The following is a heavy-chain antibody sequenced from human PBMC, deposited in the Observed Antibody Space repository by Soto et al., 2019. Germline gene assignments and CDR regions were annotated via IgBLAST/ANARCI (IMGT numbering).Heavy chain of an antibody. Sequence: GGSLRLSCAASGFTFSSYAMSWVRQAPGKGLEWVSAISGSGGSTYYADSVKGRFTISRDNSKNTLYLQMNSLRAEDTAVYYCAKTPAPQIFRSVGGHYWGQGTLVTVSS. V-gene: IGHV3-23*01. CDR1: GFTFSSYA. CDR2: ISGSGGST. CDR3: AKTPAPQIFRSVGGHY. D-gene: IGHD3-3*01. J-gene: IGHJ4*02.